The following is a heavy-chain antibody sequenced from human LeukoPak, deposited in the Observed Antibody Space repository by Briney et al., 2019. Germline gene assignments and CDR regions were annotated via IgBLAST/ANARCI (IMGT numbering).Heavy chain of an antibody. D-gene: IGHD5-24*01. CDR2: INHSGST. Sequence: PSETLSLTCTVSGDSISGYYWSWIRQPPGKGLEWIGEINHSGSTNYNPSLKSRVTISVDTSKNQFSLKLSSVTAADTAVYYCANVEMATIGGYFDYWGQGTLVTVSS. V-gene: IGHV4-34*01. CDR1: GDSISGYY. CDR3: ANVEMATIGGYFDY. J-gene: IGHJ4*02.